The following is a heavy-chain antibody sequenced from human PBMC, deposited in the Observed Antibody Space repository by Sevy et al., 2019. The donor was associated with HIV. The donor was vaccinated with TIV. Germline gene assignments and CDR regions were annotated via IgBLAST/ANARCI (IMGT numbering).Heavy chain of an antibody. J-gene: IGHJ4*02. V-gene: IGHV5-51*01. CDR2: IHPGDSNT. CDR3: AIDRGITVVKGAFDY. CDR1: GYTFTRYR. D-gene: IGHD3-10*01. Sequence: GESLKISCKGSGYTFTRYRTGWVRQMAGKGLEWMGIIHPGDSNTRYSPSFQGQVTISADKSISTAYLQWSSLKASDTAMYYCAIDRGITVVKGAFDYWGQGTLVTVSS.